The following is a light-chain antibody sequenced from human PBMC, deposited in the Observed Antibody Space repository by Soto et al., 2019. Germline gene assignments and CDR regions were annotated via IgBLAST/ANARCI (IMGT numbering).Light chain of an antibody. CDR2: GAS. Sequence: ILLTPSPSLLALSPGDRASLPCRASQSVSSSYLAWYQHKPGQAPRLLIHGASSRVTGIPDRFSGSGSGTDFTLTITRLEPEDFAVYYCQQYQSLTFGGGTKVDIK. J-gene: IGKJ4*01. CDR3: QQYQSLT. CDR1: QSVSSSY. V-gene: IGKV3-20*01.